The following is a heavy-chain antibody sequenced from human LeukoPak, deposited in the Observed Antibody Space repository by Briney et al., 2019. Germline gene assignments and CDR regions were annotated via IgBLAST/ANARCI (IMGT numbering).Heavy chain of an antibody. CDR2: IAVYNANT. J-gene: IGHJ4*02. CDR1: GYTFSNYG. CDR3: ARDFAGLFDY. Sequence: ASVTVSCKASGYTFSNYGISWVRQAPGQGLEWMGWIAVYNANTNYAQNLQDRVTMTTDTATSTAYMELRSLRSDDTAMYYCARDFAGLFDYWGQGTLATVSS. D-gene: IGHD3-3*01. V-gene: IGHV1-18*01.